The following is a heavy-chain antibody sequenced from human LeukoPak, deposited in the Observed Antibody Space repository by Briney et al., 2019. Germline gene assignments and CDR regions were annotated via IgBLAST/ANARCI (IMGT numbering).Heavy chain of an antibody. CDR3: AKDPYSSSLNDAFDI. CDR2: ISGSGGST. CDR1: GFNFNNYN. D-gene: IGHD6-6*01. J-gene: IGHJ3*02. V-gene: IGHV3-23*01. Sequence: GGSLRLSCAVSGFNFNNYNMNWVRQAPGKGLEWVSAISGSGGSTYYADSVKGRFTISRDNSKNTLYLQMNSLRAEDTAVYYCAKDPYSSSLNDAFDIWGQGTMVTVSS.